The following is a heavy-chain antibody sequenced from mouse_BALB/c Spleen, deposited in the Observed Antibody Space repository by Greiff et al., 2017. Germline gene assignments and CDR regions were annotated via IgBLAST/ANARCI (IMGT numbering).Heavy chain of an antibody. D-gene: IGHD2-10*02. V-gene: IGHV3-1*02. J-gene: IGHJ1*01. CDR3: ASLRGYGNYGYFDV. CDR2: IHYSGST. CDR1: GYSITSGYS. Sequence: EVKLEESGPDLVKPSQSLSLTCTVTGYSITSGYSWHWIRQFPGNKLEWMGYIHYSGSTNYNPSLKSRIAITRDTSKNQFFMQLNSVTTEDTATYYGASLRGYGNYGYFDVWGAGTTVTVSS.